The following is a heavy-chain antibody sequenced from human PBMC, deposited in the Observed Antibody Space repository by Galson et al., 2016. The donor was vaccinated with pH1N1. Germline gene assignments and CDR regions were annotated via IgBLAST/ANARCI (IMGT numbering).Heavy chain of an antibody. CDR2: IYYSGST. D-gene: IGHD5-24*01. V-gene: IGHV4-59*12. Sequence: ETLSLTCSVSGDSISSYYWSWSREPPGKGLEWIGYIYYSGSTKYNPSLKSRVTISVDTSKNQFSLKLTSVTAADTAVYYCARSTIRTNLHEAFDIWGPGTMVTVSS. CDR1: GDSISSYY. J-gene: IGHJ3*02. CDR3: ARSTIRTNLHEAFDI.